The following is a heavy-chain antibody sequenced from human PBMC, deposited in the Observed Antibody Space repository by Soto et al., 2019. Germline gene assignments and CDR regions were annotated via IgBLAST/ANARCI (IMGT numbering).Heavy chain of an antibody. CDR2: IKRDGSEK. CDR3: ARDPGFGAFWATPYFDF. V-gene: IGHV3-7*01. Sequence: EVQLVESGGGLVQPGGSLRLSCAASGFVFSGYWMNWVRQAPGKGPEWVANIKRDGSEKYYVDSVKGRFTISRDNANNSLYLQLNSLRAEDTAVYYCARDPGFGAFWATPYFDFWGPGSLVTVSS. CDR1: GFVFSGYW. J-gene: IGHJ4*02. D-gene: IGHD1-1*01.